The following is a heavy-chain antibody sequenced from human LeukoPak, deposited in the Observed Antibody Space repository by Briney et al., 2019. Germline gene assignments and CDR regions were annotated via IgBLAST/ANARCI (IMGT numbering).Heavy chain of an antibody. CDR1: GGSVSSGSYY. CDR2: IYTSGST. CDR3: ARERGIAAALYYFDY. V-gene: IGHV4-61*02. J-gene: IGHJ4*01. Sequence: SETLSLTCTVSGGSVSSGSYYWSWIRQPAGKGLAWIGRIYTSGSTNYNPSLRSRVTISVDTSKNQFSLKLSSVTAADTAVYYCARERGIAAALYYFDYWGHGTLVTVSS. D-gene: IGHD6-13*01.